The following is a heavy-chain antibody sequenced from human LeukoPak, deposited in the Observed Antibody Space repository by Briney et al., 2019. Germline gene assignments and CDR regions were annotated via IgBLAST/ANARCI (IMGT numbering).Heavy chain of an antibody. CDR1: GYTFTSYG. Sequence: ASVKVSCKASGYTFTSYGISWVRQAPGQGLEWMGWISAYNGNTNYAQKLQGRVTITADESTSTAYMELSSLRSEDTAVYYCARGPLVLTKKFDYWGQGTLVTVSS. CDR3: ARGPLVLTKKFDY. V-gene: IGHV1-18*01. D-gene: IGHD6-13*01. J-gene: IGHJ4*02. CDR2: ISAYNGNT.